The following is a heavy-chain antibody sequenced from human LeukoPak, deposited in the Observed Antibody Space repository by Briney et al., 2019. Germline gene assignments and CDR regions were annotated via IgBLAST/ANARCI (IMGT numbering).Heavy chain of an antibody. J-gene: IGHJ4*02. Sequence: GGSLRLSCAASGFTVSSNYMSWVRQAPGKGLEWVSVIYSGGSTYYADSVKGRFTISRHNSKNTLYLQMNSLRAEDTAVYYCARDQGWGTGDLFDYWGQGTLVTVSS. V-gene: IGHV3-53*04. D-gene: IGHD7-27*01. CDR3: ARDQGWGTGDLFDY. CDR2: IYSGGST. CDR1: GFTVSSNY.